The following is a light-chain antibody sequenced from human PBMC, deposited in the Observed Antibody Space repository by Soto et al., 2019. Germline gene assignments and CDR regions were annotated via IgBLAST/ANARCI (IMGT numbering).Light chain of an antibody. Sequence: DIVLTQSPGTLSLSPGERATLSCRASQSINSRYLAWYQQKPGQAPRLLIYAASSRATGIPDRVSGSGSGTDFTLTISRLEPEDFAVYYCQQFGSSPRFTFGPGTKVDIK. CDR3: QQFGSSPRFT. CDR2: AAS. J-gene: IGKJ3*01. CDR1: QSINSRY. V-gene: IGKV3-20*01.